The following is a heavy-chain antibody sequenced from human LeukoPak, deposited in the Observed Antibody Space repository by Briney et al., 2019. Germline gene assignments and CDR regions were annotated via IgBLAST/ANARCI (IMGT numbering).Heavy chain of an antibody. CDR2: IYPADSTA. CDR1: GYSFTTYW. J-gene: IGHJ4*02. CDR3: ARSSDYYDSSGYYTY. Sequence: GESLKISCKASGYSFTTYWIGWVRQVPGKGLEWVGIIYPADSTAKYSPSFQGQVTISVDKSISTAYLQWSSLKASDTAMYYCARSSDYYDSSGYYTYWGQGTLVTVSS. V-gene: IGHV5-51*01. D-gene: IGHD3-22*01.